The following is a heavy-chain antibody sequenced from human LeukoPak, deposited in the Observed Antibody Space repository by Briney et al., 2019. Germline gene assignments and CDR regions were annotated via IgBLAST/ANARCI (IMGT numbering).Heavy chain of an antibody. CDR3: TRAKRVIFDY. V-gene: IGHV1-2*02. Sequence: GASVRVSCKASGYTFTGYYMHWVRQAPGQGLEWMGWINPNSGATLYAQKFQGRVTMTRDTSINTAYMELSSLRSDDTAVYYCTRAKRVIFDYWGQGTLVTV. J-gene: IGHJ4*02. D-gene: IGHD1-1*01. CDR1: GYTFTGYY. CDR2: INPNSGAT.